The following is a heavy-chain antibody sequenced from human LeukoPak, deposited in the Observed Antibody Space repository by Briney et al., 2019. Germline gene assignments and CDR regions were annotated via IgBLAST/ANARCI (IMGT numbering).Heavy chain of an antibody. V-gene: IGHV3-21*01. D-gene: IGHD6-13*01. Sequence: PGGSLRLSCAASGFTFSSYSMNWVRQAPGKGLEWVSSISSSSSYIYYADSVKGRFTISRDNAKNSLYLQMNSLRAEDTAVYYCARDRVAAAGIDYWGQGTLVTVSS. CDR3: ARDRVAAAGIDY. J-gene: IGHJ4*02. CDR2: ISSSSSYI. CDR1: GFTFSSYS.